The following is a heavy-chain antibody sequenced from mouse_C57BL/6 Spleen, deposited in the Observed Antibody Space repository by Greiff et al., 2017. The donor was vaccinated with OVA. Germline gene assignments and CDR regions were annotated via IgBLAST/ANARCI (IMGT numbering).Heavy chain of an antibody. V-gene: IGHV1-80*01. D-gene: IGHD4-1*01. CDR3: ARGGNWEDFDY. CDR2: IYPGDGDT. CDR1: GYAFSSYW. J-gene: IGHJ2*01. Sequence: QVQLKESGAELVKPGASVKISCKASGYAFSSYWMNWVKQRPGKGLEWIGQIYPGDGDTNYNGKFKGKATLTADESSSTAYMQLSSLTSEDSAVYFCARGGNWEDFDYWGQGTTLTVSS.